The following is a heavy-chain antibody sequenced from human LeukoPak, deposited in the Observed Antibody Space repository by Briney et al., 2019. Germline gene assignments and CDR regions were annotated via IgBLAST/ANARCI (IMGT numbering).Heavy chain of an antibody. CDR2: ISAYNGNT. J-gene: IGHJ5*02. V-gene: IGHV1-18*04. Sequence: ASVKVSCKASGYTFTGYYMYWVRQAPGQGLEWMGWISAYNGNTNYAQKLQGRVTMTTDTSTSTAYMELRSLRSDDTAVYYCARLTKAAAGTMVGWFDPWGQGTLVTVSS. D-gene: IGHD6-13*01. CDR1: GYTFTGYY. CDR3: ARLTKAAAGTMVGWFDP.